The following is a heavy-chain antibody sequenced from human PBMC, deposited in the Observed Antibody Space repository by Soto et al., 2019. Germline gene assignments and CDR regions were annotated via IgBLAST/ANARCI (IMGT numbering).Heavy chain of an antibody. V-gene: IGHV3-30*18. CDR1: GFTFSSYG. CDR3: AKAEHDYGVEY. Sequence: GGSLRLSCAASGFTFSSYGMHWVRQAPGKGLEWVAVISYDGSNKYYADSVKGRFTISRDNSKNTLYLQMNSLRAEDTAVYYCAKAEHDYGVEYWGQGTLVTVSS. CDR2: ISYDGSNK. J-gene: IGHJ4*02. D-gene: IGHD4-17*01.